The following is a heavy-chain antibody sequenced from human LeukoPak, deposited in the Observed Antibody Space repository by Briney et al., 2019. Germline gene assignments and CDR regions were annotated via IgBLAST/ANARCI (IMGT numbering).Heavy chain of an antibody. CDR1: GFTFSYYN. Sequence: GGSLRLSCSASGFTFSYYNMNWVRQAPGKRLEWVASISGGSDYIEYADSVKVRFTISRDNAKNSLYLQMNSLRAEDTAVYYCASLSLRFYDYWGQGTLVTVSS. J-gene: IGHJ4*02. CDR3: ASLSLRFYDY. CDR2: ISGGSDYI. D-gene: IGHD3-3*01. V-gene: IGHV3-21*01.